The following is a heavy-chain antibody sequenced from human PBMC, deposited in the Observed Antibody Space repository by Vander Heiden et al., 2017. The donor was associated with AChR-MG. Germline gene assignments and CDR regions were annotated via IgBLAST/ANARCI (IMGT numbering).Heavy chain of an antibody. V-gene: IGHV4-39*01. Sequence: QVHLLESGPGLVKPSETLSLTCTVSGGSISSSTSYWAWIRQPPGEGLEWIGSIYFRGNTYYNLSLKSRVTISVETSKNQFSLRLTSVTAADTAIYYCARYGRSPAANFDYWGQGTLVTVSS. D-gene: IGHD2-2*01. CDR2: IYFRGNT. CDR3: ARYGRSPAANFDY. CDR1: GGSISSSTSY. J-gene: IGHJ4*02.